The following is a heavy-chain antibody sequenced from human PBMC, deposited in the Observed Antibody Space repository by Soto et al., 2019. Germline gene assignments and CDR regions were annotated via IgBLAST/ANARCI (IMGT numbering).Heavy chain of an antibody. CDR2: IIPILGIA. CDR3: ARDRGYSYGYLYPPFDY. CDR1: GGTFSSYT. J-gene: IGHJ4*02. Sequence: QVQLVQSGAEVKKPGSSVKVSCKASGGTFSSYTISWVRQAPGQGLEWMGRIIPILGIANYAQKFQGRVTITADKSTSTAYMELSSLSSEDTAVYYCARDRGYSYGYLYPPFDYWGQGTLVTVSS. D-gene: IGHD5-18*01. V-gene: IGHV1-69*08.